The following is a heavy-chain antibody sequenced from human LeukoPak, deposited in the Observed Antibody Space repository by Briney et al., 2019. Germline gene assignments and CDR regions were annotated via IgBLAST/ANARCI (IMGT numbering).Heavy chain of an antibody. Sequence: GGSLRLSCAASGFTFSIYDMHWVRQAPGKGLEWVAFIRFDGSNKYYADSVKGRFTISRDNSKNTLYLQMNSLRAEDTAVYYCAKASYGDYTPLDYWGQGTLVTVSS. D-gene: IGHD4-17*01. V-gene: IGHV3-30*02. J-gene: IGHJ4*02. CDR3: AKASYGDYTPLDY. CDR2: IRFDGSNK. CDR1: GFTFSIYD.